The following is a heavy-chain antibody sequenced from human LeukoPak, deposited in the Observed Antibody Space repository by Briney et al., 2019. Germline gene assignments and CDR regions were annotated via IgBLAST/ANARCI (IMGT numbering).Heavy chain of an antibody. J-gene: IGHJ4*02. CDR3: PRQSYASGWNPFDY. V-gene: IGHV3-23*01. D-gene: IGHD6-19*01. CDR2: ISGGGITT. CDR1: GFTFSNYA. Sequence: GGSLRLSCAASGFTFSNYAMSWVRQAPGKGLEWFSTISGGGITTYYADSAKGRFTISRDNSKNTMFLQMNSLRADDTAVYYCPRQSYASGWNPFDYWGQGILVTVSS.